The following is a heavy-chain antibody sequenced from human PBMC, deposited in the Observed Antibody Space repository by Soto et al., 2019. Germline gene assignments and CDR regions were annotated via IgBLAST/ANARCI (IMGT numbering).Heavy chain of an antibody. V-gene: IGHV3-23*01. CDR3: AKDLACSGGSCYSGWYNWFDP. Sequence: GGSLRLSCAASGFTFSSYAMSWVRQAPGKGLEWVSAISGSGGSTYYADSVKGRFTISRDNSKNTLYLQMNSLRAEDTAVYYCAKDLACSGGSCYSGWYNWFDPWGQGTLVTVSS. CDR2: ISGSGGST. J-gene: IGHJ5*02. CDR1: GFTFSSYA. D-gene: IGHD2-15*01.